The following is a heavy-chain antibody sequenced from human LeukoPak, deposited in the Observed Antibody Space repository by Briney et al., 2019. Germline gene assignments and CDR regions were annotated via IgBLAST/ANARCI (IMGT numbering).Heavy chain of an antibody. D-gene: IGHD3-22*01. V-gene: IGHV3-33*01. CDR3: AAQANYYDSSGYYYVAGEFDY. CDR1: GFTFSSYG. CDR2: IWYDGSNK. J-gene: IGHJ4*02. Sequence: GRSLRLSCAASGFTFSSYGMHWVRQAPGKGLEWVAVIWYDGSNKYYADSVKGRFTISRDNFKNTLYLQMNSLRAEDTAVYYCAAQANYYDSSGYYYVAGEFDYWGQGTLVTVSS.